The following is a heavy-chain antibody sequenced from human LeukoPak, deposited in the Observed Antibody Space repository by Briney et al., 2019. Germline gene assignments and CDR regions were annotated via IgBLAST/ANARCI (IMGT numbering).Heavy chain of an antibody. D-gene: IGHD1-26*01. CDR2: IYYSGSP. CDR3: ARDMHYLATPTAYYYYYMDV. V-gene: IGHV4-59*01. Sequence: AETLSLTCTVSGGSISSYYWSWVRQPPGKGLEWVGYIYYSGSPNYNPSLKSRGTITVDPSKNQFSLKLSSVTAADTAVYYCARDMHYLATPTAYYYYYMDVGGKGTTVTVSS. J-gene: IGHJ6*03. CDR1: GGSISSYY.